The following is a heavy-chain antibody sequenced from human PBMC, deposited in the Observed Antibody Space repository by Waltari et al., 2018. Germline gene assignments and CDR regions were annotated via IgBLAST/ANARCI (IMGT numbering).Heavy chain of an antibody. CDR2: IYYSGST. J-gene: IGHJ4*02. V-gene: IGHV4-59*01. CDR3: ASLPLSSSWYYFDY. D-gene: IGHD6-13*01. Sequence: QVQLQESGPGLVKPSETLSLTCTVSGGSISRSYWSWIRQPPGKGLEWIGYIYYSGSTNYNPSLKSRVTISVDTSKNQFSLKLSSVTAADTAVYYCASLPLSSSWYYFDYWGQGTLVTVSS. CDR1: GGSISRSY.